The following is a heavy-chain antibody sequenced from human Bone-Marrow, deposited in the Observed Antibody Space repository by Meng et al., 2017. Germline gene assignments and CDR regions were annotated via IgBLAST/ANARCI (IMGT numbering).Heavy chain of an antibody. V-gene: IGHV3-7*01. D-gene: IGHD1-14*01. CDR2: IKEDGSEK. Sequence: GESLKISCTASGFTFSNYWMSWVRQAPGKGLEWVANIKEDGSEKYYVDSVKGRFTISRDNSKNTLYLQMNSLRAEDTAVYYCARDHRPIGDPRNHFDYWGQGTLVTVSS. J-gene: IGHJ4*02. CDR3: ARDHRPIGDPRNHFDY. CDR1: GFTFSNYW.